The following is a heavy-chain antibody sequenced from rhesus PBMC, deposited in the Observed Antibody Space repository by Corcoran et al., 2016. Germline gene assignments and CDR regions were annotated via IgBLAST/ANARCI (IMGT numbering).Heavy chain of an antibody. CDR2: IYGSSGST. V-gene: IGHV4-76*01. D-gene: IGHD4-29*01. Sequence: QVQLQESGPGVVKPSETLSLTCAVSGGSISSGYDWRWIRQPPGKGLEWIGYIYGSSGSTNYNPSLKNRVTISKDASKNQFSLKLSSVTAADTAVYYCASPHDYGSSRDAFDFWGQGLRVTVSS. J-gene: IGHJ3*01. CDR3: ASPHDYGSSRDAFDF. CDR1: GGSISSGYD.